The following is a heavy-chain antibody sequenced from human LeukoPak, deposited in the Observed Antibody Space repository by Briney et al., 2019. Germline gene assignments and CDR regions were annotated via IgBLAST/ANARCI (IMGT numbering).Heavy chain of an antibody. CDR2: ISNTGIST. J-gene: IGHJ4*02. CDR3: AKPAPRTTIAARLDY. D-gene: IGHD6-6*01. Sequence: GGSLRLSCAASGFTFSNAWMTWVRQAPGKGLEWVSTISNTGISTFYADSVRGRFTISRDNSKSTLYLQMDNVRAEDTAVYYCAKPAPRTTIAARLDYWGQGTLVTVSS. V-gene: IGHV3-23*01. CDR1: GFTFSNAW.